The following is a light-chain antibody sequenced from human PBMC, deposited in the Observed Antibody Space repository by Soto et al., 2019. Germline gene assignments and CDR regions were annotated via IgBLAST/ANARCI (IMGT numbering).Light chain of an antibody. V-gene: IGKV3-20*01. CDR3: QQYGSSGT. CDR2: GAS. CDR1: QRVNNNY. J-gene: IGKJ1*01. Sequence: DIVLTQSPGTLYLSPGERATLSCRASQRVNNNYLAWYQQKPGQAPRVLIYGASNRATGIPDRFSGSGSGTDFTLTISRMEPEDFAVYYCQQYGSSGTFGQGTKVDIK.